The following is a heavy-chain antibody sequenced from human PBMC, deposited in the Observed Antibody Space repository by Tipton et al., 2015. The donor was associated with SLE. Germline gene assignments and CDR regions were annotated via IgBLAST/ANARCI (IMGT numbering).Heavy chain of an antibody. CDR3: AREPQGGRKNYYYYHCMDV. Sequence: SLRLSCAASGFTFEDYGMSWVRQAPGKGMEWVSGIKWNGAGTGYADSVKGRFTISRDNAKNSLYLQMNSRRAEDTAVYYCAREPQGGRKNYYYYHCMDVWGQRTTVSVSS. J-gene: IGHJ6*02. D-gene: IGHD1-7*01. CDR2: IKWNGAGT. CDR1: GFTFEDYG. V-gene: IGHV3-20*04.